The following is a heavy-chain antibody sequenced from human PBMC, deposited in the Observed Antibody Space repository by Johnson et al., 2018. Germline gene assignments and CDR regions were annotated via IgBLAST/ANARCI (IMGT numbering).Heavy chain of an antibody. V-gene: IGHV3-30*18. D-gene: IGHD5-18*01. J-gene: IGHJ6*03. Sequence: QVQLVESGGGVVQPGRSLRLYCAASGFTFSSYGMHWVRKAPGKGLEWVAVISYDGSNKYYADSVKGRFTISREHSKNTQYMQMKRLRVEDTAVYYYAKDGPRYSYGELYYYYYYMDVWGKGTTFTVSS. CDR2: ISYDGSNK. CDR1: GFTFSSYG. CDR3: AKDGPRYSYGELYYYYYYMDV.